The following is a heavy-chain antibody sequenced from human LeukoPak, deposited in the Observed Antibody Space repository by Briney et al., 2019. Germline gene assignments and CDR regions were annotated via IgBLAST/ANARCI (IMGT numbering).Heavy chain of an antibody. CDR2: IYYSGST. CDR1: GGSISSNSYY. Sequence: KASETLSLTCAVSGGSISSNSYYWGWIRQPPGKGLEWIGSIYYSGSTYYNPSLKSRVTISVDTSKNQFSLNLSSGTAADTAVYYWARFCSIAAAFDYWGLGTLVHVS. CDR3: ARFCSIAAAFDY. D-gene: IGHD6-6*01. V-gene: IGHV4-39*07. J-gene: IGHJ4*02.